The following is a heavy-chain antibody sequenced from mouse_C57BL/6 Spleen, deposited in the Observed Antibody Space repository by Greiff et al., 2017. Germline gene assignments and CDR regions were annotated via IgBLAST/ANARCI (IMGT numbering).Heavy chain of an antibody. V-gene: IGHV5-17*01. D-gene: IGHD1-1*01. Sequence: DVMLVESGGGLVKPGGSLKLSCAASGFTFSDYGMHWVRQAPEKGLEWVAYISSGSSTIYYADTVKGRFTISRDNAKNTLFLQMTSLRSEDTAMYYCARDLYYYGSSYNFDYWGQGTTLTVSS. J-gene: IGHJ2*01. CDR2: ISSGSSTI. CDR3: ARDLYYYGSSYNFDY. CDR1: GFTFSDYG.